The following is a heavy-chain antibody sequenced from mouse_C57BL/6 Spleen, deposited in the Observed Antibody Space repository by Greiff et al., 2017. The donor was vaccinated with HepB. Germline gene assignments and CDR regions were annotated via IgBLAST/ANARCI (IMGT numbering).Heavy chain of an antibody. J-gene: IGHJ4*01. CDR3: TREGNGNSYYYAMDY. V-gene: IGHV5-9-1*02. CDR1: GFTFSSYA. D-gene: IGHD2-1*01. Sequence: EVHLVESGEGLVKPGGSLKLSCAASGFTFSSYAMSWVRQTPEKRLEWVAYISSGGDYIYYADTVKGRFTISRDNARNTLYLQMSRLKSEDTAMYYCTREGNGNSYYYAMDYWGQGTSVTVSS. CDR2: ISSGGDYI.